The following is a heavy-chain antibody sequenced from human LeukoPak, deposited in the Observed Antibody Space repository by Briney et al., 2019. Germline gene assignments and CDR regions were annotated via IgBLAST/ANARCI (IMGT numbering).Heavy chain of an antibody. Sequence: PSETLSLTCTVSLGSLSSTNYYWGWVSQPPGKGLEWIGNIYYTGTTYYNPSLTSRVTISVDTSRNQFSLKLSSVTAADTAVYYCAGLRPITIFDYWGQGTLVTVSS. CDR2: IYYTGTT. V-gene: IGHV4-39*07. J-gene: IGHJ4*02. D-gene: IGHD1-14*01. CDR1: LGSLSSTNYY. CDR3: AGLRPITIFDY.